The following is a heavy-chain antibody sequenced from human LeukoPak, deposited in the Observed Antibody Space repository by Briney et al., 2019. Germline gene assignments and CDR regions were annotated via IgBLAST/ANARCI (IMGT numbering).Heavy chain of an antibody. CDR2: INPNSGGT. J-gene: IGHJ5*02. Sequence: ASVKVSCKASGYTFTGYYMHWVQQAPGQGLEWMGWINPNSGGTNYAQKFQGRVTMTRDTSISTAYMELSRLRSDDTAVYYCARETVQLERRGWFDPWGQGTLVTVSS. D-gene: IGHD1-1*01. CDR1: GYTFTGYY. CDR3: ARETVQLERRGWFDP. V-gene: IGHV1-2*02.